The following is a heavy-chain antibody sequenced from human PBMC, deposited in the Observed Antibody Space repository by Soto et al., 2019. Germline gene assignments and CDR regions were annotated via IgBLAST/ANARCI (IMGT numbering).Heavy chain of an antibody. J-gene: IGHJ4*02. V-gene: IGHV1-69*01. Sequence: QVQLVQSGAEVKKPGSSVKVSCKASGGTFSSYAISWVRQAPGQGLEWMGGIIPIFGTANYAQKFQGRVTITADESTSTAYMELSSLRSEDTAVYYCAVYCSSTSCYGTGYSSSWGQGTLVTDSS. CDR2: IIPIFGTA. D-gene: IGHD2-2*01. CDR3: AVYCSSTSCYGTGYSSS. CDR1: GGTFSSYA.